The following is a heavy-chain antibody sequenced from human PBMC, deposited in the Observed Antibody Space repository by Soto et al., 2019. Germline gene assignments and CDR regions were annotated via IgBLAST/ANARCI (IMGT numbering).Heavy chain of an antibody. CDR1: GGATSDKSYF. J-gene: IGHJ4*02. CDR3: ARQRLLRLKPDFDI. Sequence: PSETLSLTCAVSGGATSDKSYFWCWVRQSPGKGLEWIGSMYYSGSSYYNPSLKSRVAISVDTSKNQFSLKLRSVTAADTAVYFCARQRLLRLKPDFDIWGQGTLVTVSS. CDR2: MYYSGSS. V-gene: IGHV4-39*01. D-gene: IGHD2-21*02.